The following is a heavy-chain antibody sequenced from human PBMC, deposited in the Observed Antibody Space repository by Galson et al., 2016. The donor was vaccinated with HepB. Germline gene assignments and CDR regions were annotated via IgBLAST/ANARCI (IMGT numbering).Heavy chain of an antibody. D-gene: IGHD2-21*01. V-gene: IGHV4-39*07. CDR3: VRDRAYIVTDY. Sequence: ETLSLTCTVSRGSISSSTYYWGWIRQPPGKGLEWIGSIYYRGSTFYNPSLESRVTISVDTFNNQISLYVNSVTAADTAVYHCVRDRAYIVTDYWGQGILVTVSS. J-gene: IGHJ4*02. CDR2: IYYRGST. CDR1: RGSISSSTYY.